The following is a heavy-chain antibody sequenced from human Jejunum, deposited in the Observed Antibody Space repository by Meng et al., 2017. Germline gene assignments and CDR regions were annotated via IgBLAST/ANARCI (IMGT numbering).Heavy chain of an antibody. D-gene: IGHD4-11*01. CDR1: GGSISSGDYY. Sequence: QVQLQESGPGLVKPSQTLSLTCTVSGGSISSGDYYWSWIRQPPGKGLEWIGFIQYSGTTYYSPSLKSRVTISTDTSQKQCSLEVSSVTAADSAVYYCARGNYFSSHDYWGQGTLVTVFS. CDR2: IQYSGTT. J-gene: IGHJ4*02. V-gene: IGHV4-30-4*01. CDR3: ARGNYFSSHDY.